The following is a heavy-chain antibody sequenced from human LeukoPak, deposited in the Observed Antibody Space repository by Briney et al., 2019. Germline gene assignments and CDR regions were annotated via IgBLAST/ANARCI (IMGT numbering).Heavy chain of an antibody. CDR3: AKDKNYYGSGSYGNDY. J-gene: IGHJ4*02. CDR1: GFTFSNYA. CDR2: ISESGSAT. Sequence: PGGSLRLSCAASGFTFSNYAMTWVRQAPGKGLEWVSTISESGSATYYADSVKGRFTISRDNSKNTLYLQMNSLRAEDTAAYYCAKDKNYYGSGSYGNDYWGQGTLVTVSS. V-gene: IGHV3-23*01. D-gene: IGHD3-10*01.